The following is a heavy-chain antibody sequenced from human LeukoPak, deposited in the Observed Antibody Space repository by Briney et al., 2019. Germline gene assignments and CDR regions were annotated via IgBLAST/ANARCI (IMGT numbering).Heavy chain of an antibody. CDR2: TSARGGST. J-gene: IGHJ4*02. Sequence: PGGSLRLSCAASGFTFSSYAMSWVRQAPGKGLEWVSSTSARGGSTYYADSVKGRFTISRDNSKNTLYLQMNSLRAEDTAVYYCARGWDVGAADDYWGQGTLVTVSS. V-gene: IGHV3-23*01. CDR1: GFTFSSYA. D-gene: IGHD1-26*01. CDR3: ARGWDVGAADDY.